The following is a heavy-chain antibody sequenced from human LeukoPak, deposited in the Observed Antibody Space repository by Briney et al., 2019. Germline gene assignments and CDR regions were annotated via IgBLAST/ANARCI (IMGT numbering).Heavy chain of an antibody. Sequence: SVKVSCKASGGTFSSYAISWVRQAPGQGLEWMGGIIPIFGTANYAQKFQGRVTITADESTSTAYMGLSSLRSEDTAVYYCASRSGIAVGERPSNYYYYYYMDVWGKGTTVTISS. D-gene: IGHD6-19*01. CDR2: IIPIFGTA. CDR1: GGTFSSYA. V-gene: IGHV1-69*13. CDR3: ASRSGIAVGERPSNYYYYYYMDV. J-gene: IGHJ6*03.